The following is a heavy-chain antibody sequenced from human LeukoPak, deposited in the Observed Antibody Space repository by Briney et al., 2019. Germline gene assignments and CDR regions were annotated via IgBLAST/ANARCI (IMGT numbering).Heavy chain of an antibody. CDR1: GYTFTSYA. J-gene: IGHJ4*02. CDR2: ISAYNGNT. Sequence: GASVKVSCKASGYTFTSYAMNWVRQAPGQGLEWMGWISAYNGNTNYAQKLQGRVTMTTDTSTSTAYMELRSLRSDDTAVYYCARGPVYYYDSSGHYREYYFDYWGQGTLVTVSS. V-gene: IGHV1-18*01. D-gene: IGHD3-22*01. CDR3: ARGPVYYYDSSGHYREYYFDY.